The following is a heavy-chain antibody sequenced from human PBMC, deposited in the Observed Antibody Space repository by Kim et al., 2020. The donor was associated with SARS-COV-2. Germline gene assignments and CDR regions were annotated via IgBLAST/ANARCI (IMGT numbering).Heavy chain of an antibody. J-gene: IGHJ4*02. Sequence: SETLSLTCTVSGGSISSYYWSWIRQPPGKGLEWIGYIYYSGSTNYNPSLKSRVTISVDTSKNQFSLKLSSVTAADTAVYYCAREGYDRVFDYWGQGTLVTVSS. CDR1: GGSISSYY. CDR2: IYYSGST. D-gene: IGHD5-12*01. CDR3: AREGYDRVFDY. V-gene: IGHV4-59*01.